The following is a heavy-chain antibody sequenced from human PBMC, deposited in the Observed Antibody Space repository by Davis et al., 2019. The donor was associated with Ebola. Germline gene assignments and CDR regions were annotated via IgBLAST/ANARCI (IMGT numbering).Heavy chain of an antibody. J-gene: IGHJ3*02. CDR1: GGSISSSSKY. D-gene: IGHD1-20*01. V-gene: IGHV4-39*01. CDR2: TYNSAST. CDR3: ARHGGITGTQRAFDI. Sequence: SETLSLTCTVSGGSISSSSKYWGWIRQRPGKGQVWIGSTYNSASTYYHTSRKSRVTISVDTSKNQFSLKLNTVTAADTAVYDCARHGGITGTQRAFDIWGKGTMVTVSS.